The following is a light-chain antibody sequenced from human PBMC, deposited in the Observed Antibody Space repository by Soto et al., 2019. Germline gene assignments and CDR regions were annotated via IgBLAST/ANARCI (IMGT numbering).Light chain of an antibody. Sequence: EIVLTQSPGTLSLSRGESATLSCRASQSVTSTYLAWYQQKPGQAPRLLIYGASSRATGVPDRISGSGSGTDFTLTISSLEPEDFGVYFCQQYGGSPQFTFGPGTRVEI. CDR2: GAS. CDR1: QSVTSTY. J-gene: IGKJ3*01. V-gene: IGKV3-20*01. CDR3: QQYGGSPQFT.